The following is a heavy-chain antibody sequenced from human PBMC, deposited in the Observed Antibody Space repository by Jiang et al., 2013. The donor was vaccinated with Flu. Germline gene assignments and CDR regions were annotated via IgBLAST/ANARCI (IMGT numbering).Heavy chain of an antibody. D-gene: IGHD3-3*01. V-gene: IGHV2-5*02. CDR2: IYWDDDK. CDR3: AHSGFGVVTIHFDY. J-gene: IGHJ4*02. Sequence: IYWDDDKRYSPSLKSRLTITKDTSKNQVVLTMTNMDPVDTATYYCAHSGFGVVTIHFDYWGQGTLVTVSS.